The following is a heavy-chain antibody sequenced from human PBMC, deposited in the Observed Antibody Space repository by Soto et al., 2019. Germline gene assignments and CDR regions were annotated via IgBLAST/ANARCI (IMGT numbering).Heavy chain of an antibody. CDR2: INPNSGDT. Sequence: ASVKVSCKASGYTFTGYYMHWVRQAPGQGLEWMGWINPNSGDTNYAQKFQGWVTMTRDTSISTAYMELSRLRSDDTAVYYCARDTGYCSGGSSLYSMDVWGKGTSVTLSS. V-gene: IGHV1-2*04. D-gene: IGHD2-15*01. CDR3: ARDTGYCSGGSSLYSMDV. CDR1: GYTFTGYY. J-gene: IGHJ6*03.